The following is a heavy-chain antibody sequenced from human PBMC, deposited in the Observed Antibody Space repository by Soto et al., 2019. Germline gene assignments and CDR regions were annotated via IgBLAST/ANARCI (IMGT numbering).Heavy chain of an antibody. Sequence: SQTLSLTCAISGDSVSGNSAAWNWIRQSPSRGLEWLGRTYYRSRWYNDYAVSVKSRITVTPDTSKNQFSLHLNSVTPEDTAVYYCARGGVATFYFDYWGQGTLVTVSS. CDR3: ARGGVATFYFDY. D-gene: IGHD2-21*02. V-gene: IGHV6-1*01. J-gene: IGHJ4*02. CDR2: TYYRSRWYN. CDR1: GDSVSGNSAA.